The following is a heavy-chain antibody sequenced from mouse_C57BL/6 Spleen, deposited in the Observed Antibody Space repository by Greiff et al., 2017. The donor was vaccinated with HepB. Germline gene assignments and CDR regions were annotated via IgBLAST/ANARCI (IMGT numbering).Heavy chain of an antibody. D-gene: IGHD4-1*02. Sequence: VQLQQPGAELVKPGASVKVSCKASGYTFTSYWMHWVKQRPGQGLEWIGRIHPSDSDTNYNQKFKGKATLTVDKSSSPAYMQLSSLTSEDSAVYYCAISTGSYYFDYWGQGTTLTVSS. CDR2: IHPSDSDT. CDR1: GYTFTSYW. V-gene: IGHV1-74*01. CDR3: AISTGSYYFDY. J-gene: IGHJ2*01.